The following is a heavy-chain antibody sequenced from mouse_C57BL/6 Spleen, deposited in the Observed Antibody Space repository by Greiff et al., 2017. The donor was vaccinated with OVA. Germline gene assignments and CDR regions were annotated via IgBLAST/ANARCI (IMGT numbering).Heavy chain of an antibody. CDR1: GYTFTSYW. J-gene: IGHJ4*01. D-gene: IGHD2-5*01. CDR2: IYPGNSDT. V-gene: IGHV1-5*01. Sequence: VQLQQSGTVLARPGASVKMSCKTSGYTFTSYWMHWVKQRPGQGLEWIGAIYPGNSDTSYNQKFKGKAKLTAVTSASTAYMELSSLTNEDSAVYYGTGNYWSNYDAMNSGGQGTSVTVSS. CDR3: TGNYWSNYDAMNS.